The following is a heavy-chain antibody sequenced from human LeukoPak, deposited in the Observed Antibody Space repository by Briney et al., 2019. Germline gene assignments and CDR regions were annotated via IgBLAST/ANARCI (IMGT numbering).Heavy chain of an antibody. CDR2: ISFDGSIE. V-gene: IGHV3-30*03. CDR3: ARHLAGDSLYRHFDY. CDR1: GFTFSSYG. D-gene: IGHD5/OR15-5a*01. Sequence: GGSLRLSCAASGFTFSSYGMHWVRQTPGKGLEWVALISFDGSIEYYVDSVKGRFTISRDNSKNSLFLQMNSLRGDDTAIYYCARHLAGDSLYRHFDYWGQGTLVTVSS. J-gene: IGHJ4*02.